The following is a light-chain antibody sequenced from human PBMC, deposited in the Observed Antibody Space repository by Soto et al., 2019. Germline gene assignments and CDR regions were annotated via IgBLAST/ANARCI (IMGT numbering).Light chain of an antibody. CDR2: AAS. V-gene: IGKV1-39*01. CDR3: QQSYRTPFT. CDR1: QSISSD. Sequence: DIQMTQSPSSLSASVGDRVTITCRASQSISSDLNWYQQNPGQAPKLLIYAASSLQSGVPSRFSGSASGTDFTLTISRLQHEDFATYYCQQSYRTPFTFGPGTKVDIK. J-gene: IGKJ3*01.